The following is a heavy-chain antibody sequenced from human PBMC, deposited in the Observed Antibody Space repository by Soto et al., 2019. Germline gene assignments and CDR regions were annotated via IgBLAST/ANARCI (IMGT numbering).Heavy chain of an antibody. CDR2: INPNFGDT. V-gene: IGHV1-2*02. J-gene: IGHJ6*02. Sequence: QVQLVQSGAEVKEPGDSVRVSCEAPGYTFTAYYIHWVRQAPGQGLEWMGWINPNFGDTTYAKDFQDRVSMTRDMSISTVYTEVSRLTSDDTAIYYCARELDYYYAPGSGNGDGFWGLGTAVTVFS. D-gene: IGHD6-25*01. CDR3: ARELDYYYAPGSGNGDGF. CDR1: GYTFTAYY.